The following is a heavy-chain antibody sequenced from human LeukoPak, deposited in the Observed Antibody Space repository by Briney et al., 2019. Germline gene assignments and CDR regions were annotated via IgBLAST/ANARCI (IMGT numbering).Heavy chain of an antibody. CDR1: GFSLSTSGVG. J-gene: IGHJ3*02. V-gene: IGHV2-5*01. CDR2: IYWNDDK. D-gene: IGHD4-17*01. CDR3: AHSGTVTTPHDAFDI. Sequence: SGPTLVRPTQTLTLTCTFSGFSLSTSGVGVGWIRQPPGKALEWLALIYWNDDKRYSPSLKSRLTITKDTSKNQVVLTMTNMDPVDTATYYCAHSGTVTTPHDAFDIWGQGQMVTVSS.